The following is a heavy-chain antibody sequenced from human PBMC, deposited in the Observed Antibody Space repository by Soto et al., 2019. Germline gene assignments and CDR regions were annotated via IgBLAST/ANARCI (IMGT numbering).Heavy chain of an antibody. Sequence: QLQLQESGSGLVKPSQTLSLTCAVSGGSISSGGYSWSCIRQPPGKGLEWIGYIYHSGSTYYNPSLKSRVTISVDRSKNQCPLKLTSVTAADTAVYYCAGGIAARPLGYWGQGTLVTVSS. V-gene: IGHV4-30-2*01. CDR1: GGSISSGGYS. CDR3: AGGIAARPLGY. CDR2: IYHSGST. J-gene: IGHJ4*02. D-gene: IGHD6-6*01.